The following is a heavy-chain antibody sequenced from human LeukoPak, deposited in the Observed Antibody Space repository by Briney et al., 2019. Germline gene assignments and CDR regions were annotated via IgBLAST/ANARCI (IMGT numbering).Heavy chain of an antibody. J-gene: IGHJ4*02. D-gene: IGHD3-22*01. V-gene: IGHV4-4*02. Sequence: SETLSLTCAVSGGSISSSNWWSWVRQPPGKGLEWIGEIYHSGSTNYNPSLKGRVTISVDKSKNQFSLKLSSVTAADTAVYYWARGGGDYYDSSGFDYWGQGTLVTVSS. CDR2: IYHSGST. CDR1: GGSISSSNW. CDR3: ARGGGDYYDSSGFDY.